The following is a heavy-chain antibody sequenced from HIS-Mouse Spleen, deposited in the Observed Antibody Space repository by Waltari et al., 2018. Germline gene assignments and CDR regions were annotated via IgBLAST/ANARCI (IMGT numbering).Heavy chain of an antibody. D-gene: IGHD6-6*01. CDR2: INPNSGGT. CDR1: GYTFPGDY. J-gene: IGHJ5*02. CDR3: ARAAGIAARPRDWFDP. Sequence: QVQLVQSGAEVKKPGASVKVSCKASGYTFPGDYMHWVRQATGQGLEWMGGINPNSGGTNYAQKFQGRVTMTRDTSISTAYMELSRLRSDDTAVYYCARAAGIAARPRDWFDPWGQGTLVTVSS. V-gene: IGHV1-2*02.